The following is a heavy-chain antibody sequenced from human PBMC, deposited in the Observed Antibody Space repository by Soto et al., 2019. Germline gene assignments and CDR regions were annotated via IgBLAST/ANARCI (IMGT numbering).Heavy chain of an antibody. CDR2: VNPNGGQT. J-gene: IGHJ4*02. Sequence: QVQLMQSGAEVKKPGASVKDSCKASGDTFTDYYIHWVRQAPGQGLEWMGTVNPNGGQTTYAQLFLGGLTITGNTSTSTLYMVLTSVTSDDTAIYCCARGGHVVVVTAALDYWGQGILVIGSS. CDR1: GDTFTDYY. CDR3: ARGGHVVVVTAALDY. D-gene: IGHD2-21*02. V-gene: IGHV1-46*01.